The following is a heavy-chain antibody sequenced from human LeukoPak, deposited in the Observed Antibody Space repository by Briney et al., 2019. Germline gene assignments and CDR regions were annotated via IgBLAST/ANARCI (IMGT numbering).Heavy chain of an antibody. V-gene: IGHV1-2*02. D-gene: IGHD5-24*01. Sequence: ASVKVSCKASGYTFTGYYMHWVRQAPGQGLEWMGWINPNSGGTNYAQKFQGRVTMTRDTSISTAYMELSRLRSDDTAVYYCAREPLLMDGYPDYWGQGTLVTVSS. CDR2: INPNSGGT. CDR3: AREPLLMDGYPDY. CDR1: GYTFTGYY. J-gene: IGHJ4*02.